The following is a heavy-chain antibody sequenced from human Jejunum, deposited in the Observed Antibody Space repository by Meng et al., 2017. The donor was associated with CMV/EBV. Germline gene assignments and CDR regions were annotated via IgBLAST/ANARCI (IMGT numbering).Heavy chain of an antibody. CDR3: ATEVAVRNYFSYGMDV. CDR1: FNVNGNF. CDR2: SYSAGMT. Sequence: FNVNGNFMTWVRQAPGKGLEWVAVSYSAGMTYYADSVKGRFTISRDNSKNTMYLQMNGLRLEDTAMYYCATEVAVRNYFSYGMDVWGQGTAVTVSS. V-gene: IGHV3-66*02. J-gene: IGHJ6*02. D-gene: IGHD3-10*01.